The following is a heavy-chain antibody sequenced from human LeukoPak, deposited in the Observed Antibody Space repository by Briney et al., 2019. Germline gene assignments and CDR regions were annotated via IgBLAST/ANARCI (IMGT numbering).Heavy chain of an antibody. D-gene: IGHD6-6*01. CDR1: GGSFSGYY. V-gene: IGHV4-34*01. J-gene: IGHJ4*02. Sequence: SETLSLTCAVYGGSFSGYYWSWIRQPPGKGLEWIGEINHSGSTSYNPSLKSRVTILVDTSKNQFSLKLSSVTAADTAVYYCARRGSMTGPPPLWGQGTLVTVSS. CDR3: ARRGSMTGPPPL. CDR2: INHSGST.